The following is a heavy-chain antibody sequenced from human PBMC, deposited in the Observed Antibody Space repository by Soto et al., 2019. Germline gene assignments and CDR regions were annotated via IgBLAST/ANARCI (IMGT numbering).Heavy chain of an antibody. CDR1: GGTFSSYA. D-gene: IGHD2-2*01. CDR2: IIPIFGTA. Sequence: AVKVSCKASGGTFSSYAISWVRQAPGQGLEWMGGIIPIFGTANYAQKFQGRVTITADKSTSTAYMELSSLRSEDTAVYYCAREVDPYWYFDLWGRGTLVTVSS. J-gene: IGHJ2*01. CDR3: AREVDPYWYFDL. V-gene: IGHV1-69*06.